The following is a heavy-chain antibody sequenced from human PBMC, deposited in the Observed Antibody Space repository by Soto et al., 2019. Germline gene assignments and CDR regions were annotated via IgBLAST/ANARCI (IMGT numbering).Heavy chain of an antibody. J-gene: IGHJ6*02. V-gene: IGHV3-21*01. CDR1: GFTFSSYS. Sequence: GGSLRLSCAASGFTFSSYSMSWVRQAPGKGLEWVSSISSSSSYIYYADSVKGRFTISRDNAKNSLYLQMNSLRAEDTAVYYCARDFRYSVPYYGMDVWGQGTTVTVSS. CDR2: ISSSSSYI. D-gene: IGHD5-12*01. CDR3: ARDFRYSVPYYGMDV.